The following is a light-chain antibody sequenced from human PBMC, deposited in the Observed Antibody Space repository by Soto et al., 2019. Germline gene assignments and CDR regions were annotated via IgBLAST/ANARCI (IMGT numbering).Light chain of an antibody. Sequence: QAVVTQEPSLTVSPGGTVTLTCGSSTGAVTSGHYPYWFQQKPGQAPRTLIYDTSNKHSWTPARFSGSLLGGKAALTLSGAQPEDEAEYYCLLSDSGGFGGGTKLTVL. CDR2: DTS. J-gene: IGLJ2*01. V-gene: IGLV7-46*01. CDR3: LLSDSGG. CDR1: TGAVTSGHY.